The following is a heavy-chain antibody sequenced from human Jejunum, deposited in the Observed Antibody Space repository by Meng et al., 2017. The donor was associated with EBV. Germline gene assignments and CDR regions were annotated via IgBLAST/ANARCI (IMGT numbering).Heavy chain of an antibody. V-gene: IGHV2-5*01. CDR3: ARRLNLDYRSGTYNCLDP. Sequence: QIALKEACPTPVKPTQTLTPTCTFSGFSLTTSGVGVAWIRQPPGKALEWLGYIYWNDDKQYSPSLKSRLTITKDTSKNQVVLTMTNMDPVDTATYYCARRLNLDYRSGTYNCLDPWGQGTLVTVSS. D-gene: IGHD3-10*01. CDR1: GFSLTTSGVG. J-gene: IGHJ5*02. CDR2: IYWNDDK.